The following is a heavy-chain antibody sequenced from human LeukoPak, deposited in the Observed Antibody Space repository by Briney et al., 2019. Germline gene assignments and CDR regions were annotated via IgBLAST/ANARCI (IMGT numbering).Heavy chain of an antibody. V-gene: IGHV3-48*01. CDR3: ARGNYYGQDY. Sequence: GGSLRLSCAASGFTFSSYSMTWVRQAPGKGLEWVSYISSSSSTIYYADSVKGRFTISRDNAKNSLYLQMNSLRAEDTAVYYCARGNYYGQDYWGQGTLVTVSS. D-gene: IGHD3-10*01. CDR1: GFTFSSYS. J-gene: IGHJ4*02. CDR2: ISSSSSTI.